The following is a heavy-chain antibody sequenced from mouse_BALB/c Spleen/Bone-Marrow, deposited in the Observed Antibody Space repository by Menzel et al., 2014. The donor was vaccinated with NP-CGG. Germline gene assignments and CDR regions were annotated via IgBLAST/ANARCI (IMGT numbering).Heavy chain of an antibody. V-gene: IGHV4-2*02. J-gene: IGHJ2*01. CDR2: INPGSDTI. Sequence: EVQLVESGGGLVQPGGSLNLACEASGFDFSRYWMSWARQAPGKGQEWIGEINPGSDTINYSPSLKDKFIISRDNAKNTLYLQMSKVRSEDTALYYCARLGNYGYHDNWGQGTTLTVSS. CDR1: GFDFSRYW. D-gene: IGHD1-2*01. CDR3: ARLGNYGYHDN.